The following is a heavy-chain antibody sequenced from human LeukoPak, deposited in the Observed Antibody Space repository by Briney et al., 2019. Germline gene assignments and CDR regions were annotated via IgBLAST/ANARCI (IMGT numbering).Heavy chain of an antibody. J-gene: IGHJ4*02. CDR3: AKINSPGFLEWLSDFDY. V-gene: IGHV3-23*01. CDR1: GFTFSSYA. D-gene: IGHD3-3*01. Sequence: PGGSLRLSCAASGFTFSSYAMSWVRQAPGKGLEWVSAISGSGGSTYYADSVKGRFTISRDNSKNTLYLQMNSLRAEDTAVYYCAKINSPGFLEWLSDFDYWGQGTLVTVSS. CDR2: ISGSGGST.